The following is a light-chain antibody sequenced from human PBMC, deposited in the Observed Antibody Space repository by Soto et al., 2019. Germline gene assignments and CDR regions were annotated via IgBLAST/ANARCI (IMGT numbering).Light chain of an antibody. Sequence: QTVVTREPSFSVSPGRTVTLTCGLSSGSVSTSNYPSWYQQTPGQAPRTLIYSTNIRSSGVPDRFSGSILGNKAALTITGAQADDESDYYCVLYMGGGISVFGGGTKLTVL. J-gene: IGLJ3*02. CDR1: SGSVSTSNY. CDR2: STN. V-gene: IGLV8-61*01. CDR3: VLYMGGGISV.